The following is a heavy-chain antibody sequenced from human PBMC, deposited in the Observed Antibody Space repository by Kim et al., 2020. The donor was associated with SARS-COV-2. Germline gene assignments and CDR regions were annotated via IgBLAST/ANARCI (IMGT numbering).Heavy chain of an antibody. CDR1: GITFSSYA. CDR3: AKGAVVAPAAYVYFQY. J-gene: IGHJ1*01. D-gene: IGHD2-2*01. CDR2: IAYDGSNK. Sequence: GGSLRLSCAASGITFSSYAMHWVRQAPGKGLEWVARIAYDGSNKYYADSVKGRFTISRDNSKNTLYLQMNSLRPEDTAVYYCAKGAVVAPAAYVYFQYWGQGTLVTVSS. V-gene: IGHV3-30*18.